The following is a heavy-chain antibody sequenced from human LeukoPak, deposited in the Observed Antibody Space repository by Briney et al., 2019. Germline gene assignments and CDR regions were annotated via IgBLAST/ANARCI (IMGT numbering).Heavy chain of an antibody. Sequence: ASVKVSCKASGYMFTRYAMHSVRQAPGQRLEWMGWINAGNGNPKYSQKFQGRVTITRDTSASTAYMELSSLRSEDTAVYYCARPKWARTNCFDPWGQGTLVTVSS. D-gene: IGHD1/OR15-1a*01. CDR3: ARPKWARTNCFDP. CDR2: INAGNGNP. CDR1: GYMFTRYA. V-gene: IGHV1-3*01. J-gene: IGHJ5*02.